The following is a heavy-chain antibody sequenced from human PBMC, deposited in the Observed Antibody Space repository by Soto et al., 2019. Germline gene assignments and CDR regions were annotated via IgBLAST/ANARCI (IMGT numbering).Heavy chain of an antibody. D-gene: IGHD2-15*01. CDR3: ARALRHCSGGICYPPPYYFDY. CDR1: GFTFSTYN. V-gene: IGHV3-21*01. Sequence: EVQLVESGGGLVKPGGSLRVSCAASGFTFSTYNMNWVRQAPGKGLEWVSSISSTSSFIYYADSVKGRFTISRDNAKNSLSLHMNSLRAEDTAVYYCARALRHCSGGICYPPPYYFDYWGQGTLVTVSS. CDR2: ISSTSSFI. J-gene: IGHJ4*02.